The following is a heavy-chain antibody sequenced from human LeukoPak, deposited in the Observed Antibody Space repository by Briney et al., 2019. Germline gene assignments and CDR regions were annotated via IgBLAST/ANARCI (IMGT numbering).Heavy chain of an antibody. CDR3: ARDPYSSGWSLFDY. CDR2: INRNGDST. D-gene: IGHD6-19*01. Sequence: GGSLRLSCAASGFTFDDYGMSWVRQAPGKGLEWVSGINRNGDSTGYADSVEGRFTISRDNAKNSLYLQMDSLRAEDTAVYYCARDPYSSGWSLFDYWGQGTLVTVSS. J-gene: IGHJ4*02. V-gene: IGHV3-20*04. CDR1: GFTFDDYG.